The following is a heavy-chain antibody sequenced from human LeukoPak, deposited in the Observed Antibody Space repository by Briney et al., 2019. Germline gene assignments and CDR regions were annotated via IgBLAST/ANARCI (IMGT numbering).Heavy chain of an antibody. J-gene: IGHJ4*02. CDR2: IYWNDDK. Sequence: GSGPTLVKPTQTLTLTCTFSGFSLSTSGVGVGWIRQPPGKALEWLALIYWNDDKRYSPSLKSRLTITKDTPKNQVVLTMTNMDPVDTATYYCAHYPSTYYNDSSGPTEDWGQGTLVTVSS. D-gene: IGHD3-22*01. CDR3: AHYPSTYYNDSSGPTED. CDR1: GFSLSTSGVG. V-gene: IGHV2-5*01.